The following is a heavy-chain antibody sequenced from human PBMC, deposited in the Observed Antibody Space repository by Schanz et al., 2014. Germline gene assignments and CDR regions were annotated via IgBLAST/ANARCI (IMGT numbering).Heavy chain of an antibody. Sequence: EVQLVESGGGVVQPGRSLRLSCAASGFTFSDYFMAWIRQPPGRGLEWVANIKHDGSVKDYVDSVEGRFTISRDNAKRSLFLQMNSLRVEDTAVYFCVSQTGSPNYWGQGTLVTVSS. CDR1: GFTFSDYF. D-gene: IGHD6-13*01. V-gene: IGHV3-7*01. J-gene: IGHJ4*02. CDR3: VSQTGSPNY. CDR2: IKHDGSVK.